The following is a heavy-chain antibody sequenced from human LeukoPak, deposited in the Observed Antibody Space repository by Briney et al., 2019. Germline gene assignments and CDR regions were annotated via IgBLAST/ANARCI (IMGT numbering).Heavy chain of an antibody. CDR3: ARHSRDYYDSSGPGHFDY. J-gene: IGHJ4*02. V-gene: IGHV4-59*05. Sequence: SETLSLTCTVSGGSISSYYWSWIRQPAGKGLEWIGRIYYSGSTYYNPSLKSRVAISVDTSKNQFSLKLSSVTAAGTAVYYCARHSRDYYDSSGPGHFDYWGQGTLVTVSS. CDR1: GGSISSYY. CDR2: IYYSGST. D-gene: IGHD3-22*01.